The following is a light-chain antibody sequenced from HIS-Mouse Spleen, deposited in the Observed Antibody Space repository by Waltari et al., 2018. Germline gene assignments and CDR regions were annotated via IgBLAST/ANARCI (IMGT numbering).Light chain of an antibody. V-gene: IGLV3-25*03. J-gene: IGLJ2*01. CDR1: ALPKQY. Sequence: SYDLTQPPPVSVSPGQTARITCSGDALPKQYAYWYQQKPGQAPVLVIYKDSERPSGIPERFSGSSSGTTVTLTISGVQAEDEADYYCQSADSSGTYRGVFGGGTKLTVL. CDR2: KDS. CDR3: QSADSSGTYRGV.